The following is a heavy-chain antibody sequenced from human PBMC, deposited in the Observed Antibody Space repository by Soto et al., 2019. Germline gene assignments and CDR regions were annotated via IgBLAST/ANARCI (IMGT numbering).Heavy chain of an antibody. CDR1: GFSFSTSI. CDR2: ISSTGSFI. CDR3: ARLSRANYDFWSGDYYFDS. J-gene: IGHJ4*02. D-gene: IGHD3-3*01. V-gene: IGHV3-21*01. Sequence: GGSLRLSCAASGFSFSTSIMYWVRQAPGKGLEWVSSISSTGSFIYYADSLKGRFTISRDNADNSLFLQMNNLRAEDTAVYYCARLSRANYDFWSGDYYFDSWGQGTPVTVSS.